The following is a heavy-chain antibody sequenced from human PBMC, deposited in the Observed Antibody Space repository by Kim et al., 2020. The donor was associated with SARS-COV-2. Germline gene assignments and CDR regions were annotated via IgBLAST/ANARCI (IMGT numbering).Heavy chain of an antibody. CDR3: ARGVRPSVEWLPEYYFDY. D-gene: IGHD6-19*01. CDR2: MNPNSGNT. J-gene: IGHJ4*02. V-gene: IGHV1-8*01. Sequence: ASVKVSCKASGYTFTSYDINWVRQATGQGLEWMGWMNPNSGNTGYAQKFQGRVTMTRNTSISTAYMELSSLRSEDTAVYYCARGVRPSVEWLPEYYFDYWGQGTLVTVSS. CDR1: GYTFTSYD.